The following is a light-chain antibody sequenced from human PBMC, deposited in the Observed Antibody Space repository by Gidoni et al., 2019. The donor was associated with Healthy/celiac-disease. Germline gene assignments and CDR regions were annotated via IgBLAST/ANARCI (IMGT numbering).Light chain of an antibody. J-gene: IGKJ1*01. V-gene: IGKV1-9*01. CDR1: QGISSY. Sequence: DIQLTQSPSFLSASVGDRVTITFRASQGISSYLAWYQQKPGKAPKLLIYAASTLQSGAPSRFSGSGSGTEFTLTISSLKPEDFATYYCQQLNSYPRTFGQGTKVEIK. CDR2: AAS. CDR3: QQLNSYPRT.